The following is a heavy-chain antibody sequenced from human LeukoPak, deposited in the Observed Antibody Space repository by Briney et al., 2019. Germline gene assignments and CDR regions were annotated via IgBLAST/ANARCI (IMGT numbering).Heavy chain of an antibody. Sequence: GSSVKVSCKASGGTFSSYAISGVRQALGQGLEWMGGIIPIFGTANYAQKFQGRVTITADESTSTAYMELSSLRSEDTAVYYCARDGYSYASDWGQGTLVTVSS. V-gene: IGHV1-69*01. CDR3: ARDGYSYASD. CDR1: GGTFSSYA. J-gene: IGHJ4*02. D-gene: IGHD5-18*01. CDR2: IIPIFGTA.